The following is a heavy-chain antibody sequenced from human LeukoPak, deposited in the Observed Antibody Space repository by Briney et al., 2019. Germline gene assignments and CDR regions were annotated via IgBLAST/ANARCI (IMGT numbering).Heavy chain of an antibody. J-gene: IGHJ6*03. D-gene: IGHD3-16*01. CDR1: GFTFSSYA. V-gene: IGHV3-23*01. Sequence: GGSLRLSCAASGFTFSSYAMSWVRQAPGKGLEWVSGILDSGYSTYYANSVKGRFTISRDNSNNTLYLQMDSLRAGETAVYYCAKLGGHPLHNYYVGVWGKGTTVAVSS. CDR2: ILDSGYST. CDR3: AKLGGHPLHNYYVGV.